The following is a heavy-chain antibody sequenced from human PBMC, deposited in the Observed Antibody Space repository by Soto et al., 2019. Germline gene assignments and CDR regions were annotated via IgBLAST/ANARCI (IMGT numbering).Heavy chain of an antibody. CDR1: GFTFRSYG. J-gene: IGHJ5*02. CDR2: ISGSGSST. CDR3: ASHYGSGSDISLDP. V-gene: IGHV3-23*01. D-gene: IGHD3-10*01. Sequence: EVQLLESGGDLVQPGGSLRLSCAASGFTFRSYGMSWARQAPGKGLEWVSAISGSGSSTYYADSVRGRFTISRDNSKNTRYLHMNSLRDEDTAVYYCASHYGSGSDISLDPWGQGTLVTVSS.